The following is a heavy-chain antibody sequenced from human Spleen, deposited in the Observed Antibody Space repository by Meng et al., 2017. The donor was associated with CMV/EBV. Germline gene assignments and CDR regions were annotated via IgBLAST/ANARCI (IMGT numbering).Heavy chain of an antibody. CDR1: GFTFSSYS. V-gene: IGHV3-48*04. Sequence: GESLKISCAASGFTFSSYSMNWVRQAPGKGLEWVSYISSSSSTIYYADSVKGRFTISRDNAKNSLYLQMNSLRAEDTAVYYCAKGRNSSSPSSYGMDVWGQGTTVTVSS. J-gene: IGHJ6*02. CDR2: ISSSSSTI. D-gene: IGHD2-2*01. CDR3: AKGRNSSSPSSYGMDV.